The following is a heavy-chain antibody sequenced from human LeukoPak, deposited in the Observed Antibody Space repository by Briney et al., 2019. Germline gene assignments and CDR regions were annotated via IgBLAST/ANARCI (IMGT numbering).Heavy chain of an antibody. CDR1: GFTFSSYW. Sequence: PGGSLRLSCAASGFTFSSYWMSWVRQAPGRGLEWVASIQRVGSEEHYVDSGKGRFTISRDNAKNSLYLQMNSLRAEDTAVYSCARGGYRYMDVWGKGTTVTVSS. CDR2: IQRVGSEE. CDR3: ARGGYRYMDV. J-gene: IGHJ6*03. D-gene: IGHD6-13*01. V-gene: IGHV3-7*04.